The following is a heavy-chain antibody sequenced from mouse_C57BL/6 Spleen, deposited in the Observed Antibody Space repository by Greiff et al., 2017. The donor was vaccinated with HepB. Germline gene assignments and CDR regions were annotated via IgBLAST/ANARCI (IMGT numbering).Heavy chain of an antibody. CDR3: ARLGGSSPDY. V-gene: IGHV5-17*01. Sequence: EVQLVESGGGLVKPGGSLKLSCAASGFTFSDYGMHWVRQAPEKGLEWVAYISSGSSTIYYADTVKGRFTLSRYNAKNTLFLQMTSLRSEDTAMYYCARLGGSSPDYWGQGTTLTVSS. CDR2: ISSGSSTI. J-gene: IGHJ2*01. D-gene: IGHD1-1*01. CDR1: GFTFSDYG.